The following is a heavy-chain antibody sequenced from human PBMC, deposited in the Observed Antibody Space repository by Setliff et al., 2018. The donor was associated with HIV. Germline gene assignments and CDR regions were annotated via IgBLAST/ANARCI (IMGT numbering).Heavy chain of an antibody. CDR1: GGSISSYY. D-gene: IGHD3-22*01. J-gene: IGHJ4*02. Sequence: SETLSLTCTVSGGSISSYYWTWIRQPPGKGLEWIGYIYYSGSTYQNPSLKSRVTMSVDTSKNQFSLKLSSVTAADTAVYYCARVSQTYYYDSSGYSFDYWGQGTLV. CDR3: ARVSQTYYYDSSGYSFDY. V-gene: IGHV4-59*12. CDR2: IYYSGST.